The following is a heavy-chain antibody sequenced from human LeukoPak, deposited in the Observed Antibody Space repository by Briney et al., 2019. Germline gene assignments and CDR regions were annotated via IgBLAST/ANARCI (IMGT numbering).Heavy chain of an antibody. J-gene: IGHJ5*02. D-gene: IGHD3-3*01. CDR2: IKTKTEGETT. CDR1: GFSFSRAW. V-gene: IGHV3-15*01. Sequence: PGGSLTLSCVASGFSFSRAWMSWVRQAPGKGLEWVGHIKTKTEGETTGYAAPVKGRFTISRNDSKNTLYLQMDSLKTEDTAVYYCTTGISISGVVVDPWGQGTLVTVSS. CDR3: TTGISISGVVVDP.